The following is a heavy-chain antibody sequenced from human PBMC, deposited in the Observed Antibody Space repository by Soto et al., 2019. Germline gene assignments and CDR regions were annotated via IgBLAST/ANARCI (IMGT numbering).Heavy chain of an antibody. J-gene: IGHJ6*02. D-gene: IGHD3-10*01. Sequence: PGGSLRLSCAASGFTFSSYSMNWVRQAPGKGLEWVSYISSSSSTIYYADSVKGRFTISRDNAKNSLYLQMNSLRDEDTAVYYCAREGIRYYGSGSPLGPYGMDVWGQGTTVTVSS. V-gene: IGHV3-48*02. CDR3: AREGIRYYGSGSPLGPYGMDV. CDR2: ISSSSSTI. CDR1: GFTFSSYS.